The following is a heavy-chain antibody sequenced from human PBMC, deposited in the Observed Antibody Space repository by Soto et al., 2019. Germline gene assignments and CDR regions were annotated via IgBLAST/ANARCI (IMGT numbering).Heavy chain of an antibody. CDR2: IYHSGST. J-gene: IGHJ3*02. CDR1: GGSISSGGYS. D-gene: IGHD2-8*01. CDR3: ARGYGVDDAFDI. Sequence: SATLSLTCAVSGGSISSGGYSWSWIRQPPGKGLEWIGYIYHSGSTYYNPSLKSRVPISVDRSKNQFSLKLSSVTAADTAVYSWARGYGVDDAFDIWGQGTMVT. V-gene: IGHV4-30-2*01.